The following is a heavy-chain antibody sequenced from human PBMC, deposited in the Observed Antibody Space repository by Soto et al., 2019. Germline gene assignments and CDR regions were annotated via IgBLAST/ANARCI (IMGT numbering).Heavy chain of an antibody. Sequence: QPGGSLRLSCAASGFTFSSYAMSWVRQAPGKGLEWVSAISSSGGTIYYADSVKGRFTISRDKAKNSLYLQMNSLRAEDTAVYYCARDYYYYDSSGSTLDYWGQGTLVTVSS. CDR3: ARDYYYYDSSGSTLDY. V-gene: IGHV3-23*01. D-gene: IGHD3-22*01. CDR2: ISSSGGTI. CDR1: GFTFSSYA. J-gene: IGHJ4*02.